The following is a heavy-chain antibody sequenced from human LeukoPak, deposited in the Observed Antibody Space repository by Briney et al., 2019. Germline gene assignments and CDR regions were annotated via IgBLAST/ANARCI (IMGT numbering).Heavy chain of an antibody. CDR3: ARGRAVAGTRSNWFDP. J-gene: IGHJ5*02. Sequence: SETLSLTCTVSGGSFSGYYWSWIRQPPGKGLEWIGEINHSGSTNYNPSLKSRVTISVDTSKNQFSLKLSSVTAADTAVYYCARGRAVAGTRSNWFDPWGQGTLVTVSS. D-gene: IGHD6-19*01. CDR1: GGSFSGYY. CDR2: INHSGST. V-gene: IGHV4-34*01.